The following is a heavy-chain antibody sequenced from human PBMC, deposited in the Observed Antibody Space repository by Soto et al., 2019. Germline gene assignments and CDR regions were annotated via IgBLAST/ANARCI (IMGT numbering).Heavy chain of an antibody. V-gene: IGHV3-30*18. J-gene: IGHJ4*02. CDR2: ISYEGSAQ. CDR1: RFSFSDYG. D-gene: IGHD1-26*01. CDR3: AKGGSYRTFDL. Sequence: GSLRLSCAASRFSFSDYGMHWVRQAPGKGLEWVAVISYEGSAQYYVDSVKGRFTIARDNSKNMLYLQMSSLRPEDTAVYYCAKGGSYRTFDLWGQGTLVTVSS.